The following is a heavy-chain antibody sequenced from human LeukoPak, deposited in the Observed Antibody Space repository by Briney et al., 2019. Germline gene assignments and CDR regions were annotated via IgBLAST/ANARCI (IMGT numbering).Heavy chain of an antibody. CDR2: INHSGST. V-gene: IGHV4-34*01. J-gene: IGHJ5*02. CDR1: GGSFSGYY. CDR3: ARGQVRYYYGSGTVRFDP. D-gene: IGHD3-10*01. Sequence: SETLSLTCAVYGGSFSGYYWSWIRRPPGKGLEWIGEINHSGSTNYNPSLKSRVTISVDTSKNQFSLKLSSVTAADTAVYYCARGQVRYYYGSGTVRFDPWGQGTLVTVSS.